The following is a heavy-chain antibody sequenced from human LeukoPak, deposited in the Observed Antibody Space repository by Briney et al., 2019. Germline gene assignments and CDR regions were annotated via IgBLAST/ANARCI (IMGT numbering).Heavy chain of an antibody. CDR3: ARERGIAAAGTFSY. Sequence: GGSLRLSCAASGFTFSSYRMNWVRQAPGKGREWPSYISSSSGTIYYADSVKGRFTISRDNAKNSLYLQMNSLRAEDTAVYYCARERGIAAAGTFSYWGQGTLVTVSS. D-gene: IGHD6-13*01. CDR2: ISSSSGTI. CDR1: GFTFSSYR. V-gene: IGHV3-48*04. J-gene: IGHJ4*02.